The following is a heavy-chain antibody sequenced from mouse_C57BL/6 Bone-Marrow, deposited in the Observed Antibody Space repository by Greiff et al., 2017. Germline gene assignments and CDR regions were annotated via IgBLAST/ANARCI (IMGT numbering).Heavy chain of an antibody. J-gene: IGHJ3*01. Sequence: QVQLKQSGAELVKPGASVKLSCKASGYTFTGYWMHWVKQSPGQGLEWIGMIHPNSGSTNYNQKFKGKATLTVDKSSSTAYMQLSSLTSEDSAVYYCARTGTGKYTAFAYWGQGTLVTVSA. CDR1: GYTFTGYW. V-gene: IGHV1-64*01. CDR2: IHPNSGST. D-gene: IGHD5-1-1*01. CDR3: ARTGTGKYTAFAY.